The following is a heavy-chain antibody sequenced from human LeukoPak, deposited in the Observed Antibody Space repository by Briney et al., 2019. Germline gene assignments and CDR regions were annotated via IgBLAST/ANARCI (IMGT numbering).Heavy chain of an antibody. J-gene: IGHJ6*02. D-gene: IGHD6-13*01. V-gene: IGHV3-74*01. CDR3: ARDSSSWYYGMDV. CDR2: ISSDGSTT. Sequence: GGSLRLSCAASGFTFRDYWMYWVRQAPGKGLVWVSHISSDGSTTNYADSVKGRFTISRDNAKNSLYLQMNSLRAKDTAVYYCARDSSSWYYGMDVWGQGTTVTVSS. CDR1: GFTFRDYW.